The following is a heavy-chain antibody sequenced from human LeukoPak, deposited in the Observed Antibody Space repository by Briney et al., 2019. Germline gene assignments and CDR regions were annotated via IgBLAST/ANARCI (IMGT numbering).Heavy chain of an antibody. V-gene: IGHV1-2*06. Sequence: ASVKVSCKATGYTFTGYYMHWVRQAPGQGLEWMGRINPNSGGTNYAQKFQGRVTMTRDTSISTAYMELSRLRSDDTAVYYCAREREYSSSSWFDPWGQGTLVTVSS. D-gene: IGHD6-6*01. CDR1: GYTFTGYY. J-gene: IGHJ5*02. CDR3: AREREYSSSSWFDP. CDR2: INPNSGGT.